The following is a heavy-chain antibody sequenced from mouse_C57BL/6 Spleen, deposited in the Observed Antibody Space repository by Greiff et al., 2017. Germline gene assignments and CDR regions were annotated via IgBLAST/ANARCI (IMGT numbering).Heavy chain of an antibody. J-gene: IGHJ2*01. CDR1: GFNIKDYY. CDR3: AQTAQAPYFDD. D-gene: IGHD3-2*02. CDR2: IDPEDGET. V-gene: IGHV14-2*01. Sequence: EVHLVESGAELVKPGASVKLSCTASGFNIKDYYMHWVKQRTEQGLEWIGRIDPEDGETKYAPKFQGKATITADTSSNTAYLQRSSLTSEDTAVYYCAQTAQAPYFDDWGQGTTLTVSS.